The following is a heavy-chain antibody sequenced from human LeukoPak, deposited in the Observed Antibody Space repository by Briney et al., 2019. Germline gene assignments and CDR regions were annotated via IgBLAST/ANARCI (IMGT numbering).Heavy chain of an antibody. CDR1: GFTFDDYG. D-gene: IGHD6-13*01. CDR3: ARMAAAGTHYYYYMDV. CDR2: INWNGGST. J-gene: IGHJ6*03. Sequence: GGSLRLSCAASGFTFDDYGMSWVRQAPGKGLEWVSGINWNGGSTGYADSVKGRFTISRDNAKNSLYLQMNSLRAEDTALYYCARMAAAGTHYYYYMDVWGKGTTVTVSS. V-gene: IGHV3-20*04.